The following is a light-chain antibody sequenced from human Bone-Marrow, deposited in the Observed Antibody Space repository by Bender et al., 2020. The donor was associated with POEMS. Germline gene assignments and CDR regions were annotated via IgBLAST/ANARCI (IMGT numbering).Light chain of an antibody. CDR3: QAWDSNTVL. CDR2: KDS. CDR1: VLAKKY. J-gene: IGLJ2*01. Sequence: SYELTQPSSVSVSPGQTARITCSGDVLAKKYARWFQQKPGQAPVLVIYKDSERPSGIPERFSGSSSGTTVTLTISGAQVEDEADYYCQAWDSNTVLFGGGTKLTVL. V-gene: IGLV3-27*01.